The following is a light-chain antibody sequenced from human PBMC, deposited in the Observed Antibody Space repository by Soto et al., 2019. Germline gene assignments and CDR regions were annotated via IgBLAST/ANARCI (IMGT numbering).Light chain of an antibody. V-gene: IGLV1-40*01. J-gene: IGLJ1*01. CDR2: GNS. CDR1: SSNIGAGYD. Sequence: QSVLTQPPSASGSPGQTVTISCTGSSSNIGAGYDVHWYQQLPGTAPKLLIYGNSNRPSGVPDRFSGSKSGTPASLAITGLEAEDEADYCCQSYDSSLSGYVFGTGTKVTVL. CDR3: QSYDSSLSGYV.